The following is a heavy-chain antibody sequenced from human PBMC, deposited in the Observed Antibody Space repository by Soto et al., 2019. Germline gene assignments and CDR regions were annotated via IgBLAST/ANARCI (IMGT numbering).Heavy chain of an antibody. CDR2: IYYSGST. D-gene: IGHD3-10*01. CDR1: GGSISSYY. J-gene: IGHJ4*02. Sequence: ASETLSLTCTVSGGSISSYYWSWIRQPPGKGLEWIGYIYYSGSTNYNPSLKSRVTISVDTSKNQFSLKLSSVTAADTAVYYCARLSHYYGSGSWDYWGQGTLVTVSS. CDR3: ARLSHYYGSGSWDY. V-gene: IGHV4-59*01.